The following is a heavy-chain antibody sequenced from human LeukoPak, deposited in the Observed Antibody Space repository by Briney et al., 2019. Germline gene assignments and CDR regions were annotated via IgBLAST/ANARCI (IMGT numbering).Heavy chain of an antibody. CDR2: IHHTGKT. D-gene: IGHD2-15*01. V-gene: IGHV4-38-2*02. CDR3: ARDASLGSGPTDGFDL. J-gene: IGHJ3*01. Sequence: SETLSLTCAVSGYSISRGYYWGWIRQAPGKGLELIGSIHHTGKTYYHPSLKSRVTISIDTSKNQFSLKVTYVTAADTAVYFCARDASLGSGPTDGFDLWGRGILVTVSS. CDR1: GYSISRGYY.